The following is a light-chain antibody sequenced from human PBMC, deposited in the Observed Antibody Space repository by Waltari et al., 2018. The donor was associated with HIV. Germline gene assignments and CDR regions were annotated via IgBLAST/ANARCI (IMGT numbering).Light chain of an antibody. Sequence: QSALTQPPSASGSPGQSFTISCTGSSSDVGGYNYVSWYQQYPGKAPKLMISEVTNRPSGVPDRFSGSKFGNTDALTVSGLRAEDEDEYYCSSYAGNNILVFGGGTKLTVL. J-gene: IGLJ2*01. V-gene: IGLV2-8*01. CDR2: EVT. CDR3: SSYAGNNILV. CDR1: SSDVGGYNY.